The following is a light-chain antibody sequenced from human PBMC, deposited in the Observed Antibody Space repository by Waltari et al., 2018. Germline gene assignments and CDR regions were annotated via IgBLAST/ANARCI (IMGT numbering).Light chain of an antibody. CDR3: CSYAGLGIYV. Sequence: QSGLTQPASVSGSPGQSITISCTGTSSDVGNYNLVSWYQQYPGKAPKLMVYEVTKRTSVFSDRVSGSKSGNTASLTISGLQSEDEADYYCCSYAGLGIYVFGTGTKVTVL. CDR2: EVT. J-gene: IGLJ1*01. CDR1: SSDVGNYNL. V-gene: IGLV2-23*02.